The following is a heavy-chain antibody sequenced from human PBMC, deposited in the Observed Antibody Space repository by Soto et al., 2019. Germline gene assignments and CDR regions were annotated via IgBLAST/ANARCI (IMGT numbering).Heavy chain of an antibody. D-gene: IGHD4-17*01. CDR2: IDPSDSYT. Sequence: GESLKISCKGSGYSFTSYCISWVLQMPWKGLEWMGRIDPSDSYTNYSPSFQGHVTISADKSISTAYLQWSSLKASDTAMYYCARTHYLTTVTHDAFDIWGQGTMVTVSS. CDR1: GYSFTSYC. CDR3: ARTHYLTTVTHDAFDI. J-gene: IGHJ3*02. V-gene: IGHV5-10-1*01.